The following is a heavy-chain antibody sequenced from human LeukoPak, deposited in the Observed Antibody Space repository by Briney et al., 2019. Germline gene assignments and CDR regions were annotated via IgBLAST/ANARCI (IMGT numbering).Heavy chain of an antibody. V-gene: IGHV4-34*01. CDR1: GGSFSGYY. J-gene: IGHJ6*02. Sequence: SETLSLTCAVYGGSFSGYYWSWIRQPPGKGLEWIGEINHSGSTNYNPSLKSRVTISVDTSKNQFSLKLSSVTAADTAVYYCARDRLGLPMDVWGQGTTVTVSS. D-gene: IGHD3-16*02. CDR3: ARDRLGLPMDV. CDR2: INHSGST.